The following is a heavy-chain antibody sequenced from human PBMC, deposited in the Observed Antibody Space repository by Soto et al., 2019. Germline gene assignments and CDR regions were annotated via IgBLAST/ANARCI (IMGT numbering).Heavy chain of an antibody. D-gene: IGHD2-15*01. CDR3: AKGGYCSGGSCLYYYYGMDV. Sequence: EVQLLESGGGLVQPGGSLRLSCAASGFTFSSYAMSWVRQAPGKGLEWVSAISGSGGSTYYADSVKGRFTISRDNSKSTLYLQMNSLRAEDTAVYYCAKGGYCSGGSCLYYYYGMDVWGQGTTVTVSS. CDR2: ISGSGGST. J-gene: IGHJ6*02. CDR1: GFTFSSYA. V-gene: IGHV3-23*01.